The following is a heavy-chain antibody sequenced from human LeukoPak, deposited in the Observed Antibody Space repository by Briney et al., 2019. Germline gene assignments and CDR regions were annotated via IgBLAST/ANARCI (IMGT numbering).Heavy chain of an antibody. CDR3: ARGGYCSSTSCSYYGMDV. V-gene: IGHV4-34*01. Sequence: SETLSLTCAVYGGSFSGYYWSWIRQPPGKGLEWIGEINHGGSTNYNPSLKSRVTISVDTSKSQFSLKLSSVTAADTAVYYCARGGYCSSTSCSYYGMDVWGQGTTVTVSS. D-gene: IGHD2-2*01. CDR1: GGSFSGYY. J-gene: IGHJ6*02. CDR2: INHGGST.